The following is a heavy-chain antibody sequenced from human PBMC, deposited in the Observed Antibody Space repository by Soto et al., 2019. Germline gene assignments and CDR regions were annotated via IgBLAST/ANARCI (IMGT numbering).Heavy chain of an antibody. CDR3: ARDGPYDFWSGYRGYYYYGMDV. V-gene: IGHV3-74*01. Sequence: EVQLVESGGGLVQPGGSLRLSCAASGFTFSSYWMQWVRQAPGKGLVWVSRINSDGSSTSYADSVKGRFTISRDNAKNTLYLQMNSLRAEDTAVYYCARDGPYDFWSGYRGYYYYGMDVWGQGTTVTVSS. CDR2: INSDGSST. J-gene: IGHJ6*02. CDR1: GFTFSSYW. D-gene: IGHD3-3*01.